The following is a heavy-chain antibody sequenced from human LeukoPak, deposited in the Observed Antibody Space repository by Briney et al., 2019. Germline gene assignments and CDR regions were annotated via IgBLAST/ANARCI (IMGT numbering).Heavy chain of an antibody. J-gene: IGHJ6*03. CDR3: ARAGPPAYYYYYYMDV. D-gene: IGHD7-27*01. CDR1: GFTFSSYS. Sequence: GGSLRLSCAASGFTFSSYSMNWVRQAPGKGLEWVSSISSSSSYIYYADSVKGRFTVSRDNAKNSLYLQMNSLRAEDTAVYYCARAGPPAYYYYYYMDVWGKGTTVTVSS. V-gene: IGHV3-21*01. CDR2: ISSSSSYI.